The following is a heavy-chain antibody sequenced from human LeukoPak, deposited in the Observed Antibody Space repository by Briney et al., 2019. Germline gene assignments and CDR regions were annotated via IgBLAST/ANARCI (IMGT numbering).Heavy chain of an antibody. Sequence: SVKVSCKASGGTFSSYAISWVRQAPGQGLEWMGGIIPIFGTANHAQKFQGRVTITTDESTSTAYMELSSLRSEDTAVYYCARVGLDSSSSNYYYYMDVWGKGTTVTVSS. D-gene: IGHD6-6*01. CDR3: ARVGLDSSSSNYYYYMDV. CDR1: GGTFSSYA. J-gene: IGHJ6*03. V-gene: IGHV1-69*05. CDR2: IIPIFGTA.